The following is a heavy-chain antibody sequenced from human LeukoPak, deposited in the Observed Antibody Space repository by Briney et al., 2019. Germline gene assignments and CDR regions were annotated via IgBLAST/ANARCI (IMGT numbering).Heavy chain of an antibody. J-gene: IGHJ4*02. CDR3: ARIVGYCSSNICFDY. CDR1: GYTFTGYY. CDR2: INPNSGDT. V-gene: IGHV1-2*06. Sequence: ASVKVSCKASGYTFTGYYIHWLRQAPGQGLEWMARINPNSGDTNYAQKFQGRVTLTRDTSISTAYMELGRLRSDDTAVYYCARIVGYCSSNICFDYWGQGTLVTVSS. D-gene: IGHD2-2*01.